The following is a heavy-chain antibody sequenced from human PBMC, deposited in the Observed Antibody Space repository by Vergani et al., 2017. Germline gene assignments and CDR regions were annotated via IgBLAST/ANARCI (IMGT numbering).Heavy chain of an antibody. CDR3: ARRALTEAYSSGIDY. CDR1: GYSFTSYW. CDR2: IDPSDSST. Sequence: VQLVPSGAAVKKPGESLRISCKGSGYSFTSYWISWVRQMPGKGLEWMVRIDPSDSSTNYSPSFQGHVTISADKYISTAYLQWSSLKASDTAMYYCARRALTEAYSSGIDYWGQGTLVTVSS. J-gene: IGHJ4*02. V-gene: IGHV5-10-1*01. D-gene: IGHD6-19*01.